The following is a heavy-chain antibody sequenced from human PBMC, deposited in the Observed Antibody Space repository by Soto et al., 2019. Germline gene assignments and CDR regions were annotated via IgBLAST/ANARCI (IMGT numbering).Heavy chain of an antibody. V-gene: IGHV3-30*18. CDR2: ISNDGSSE. CDR3: ANQERGSYFAS. Sequence: QVQLVESGGSVVQPGRSLRLSCAASGFTFNKYGMHWVRQAPGKGLEWVAAISNDGSSEYYADSVLGRFTISRDNPKNTLYLQMNSLKSEDTAVYSCANQERGSYFASWGQGTLVTVSS. D-gene: IGHD3-16*01. CDR1: GFTFNKYG. J-gene: IGHJ4*02.